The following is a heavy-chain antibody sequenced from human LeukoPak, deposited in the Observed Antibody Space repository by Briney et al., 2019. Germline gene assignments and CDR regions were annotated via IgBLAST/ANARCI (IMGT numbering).Heavy chain of an antibody. CDR1: GYTFTGYY. J-gene: IGHJ4*02. Sequence: ASVKVSCKASGYTFTGYYMHWVRQAPGQGLEWMGWINPNSGGTNYAQKFQGRVTMTRDTSTSTAYMEPRSLRSDDTAVYYCARDQVGATPPFDYWGQGTLVTVSS. V-gene: IGHV1-2*02. D-gene: IGHD1-26*01. CDR3: ARDQVGATPPFDY. CDR2: INPNSGGT.